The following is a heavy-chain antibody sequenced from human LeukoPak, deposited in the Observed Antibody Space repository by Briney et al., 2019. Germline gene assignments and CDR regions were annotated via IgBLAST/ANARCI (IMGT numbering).Heavy chain of an antibody. V-gene: IGHV3-66*01. Sequence: PGGSLRLSCAASGFTVSSNYMSWVRQAPGKGLEWVSVIYSGGSTYYADSVKGRFTISRDNSKNTLYLQMNSLRAKDTAVYYCARSSLGRFDYWGQGTLVTVSS. CDR3: ARSSLGRFDY. J-gene: IGHJ4*02. CDR1: GFTVSSNY. CDR2: IYSGGST. D-gene: IGHD1-26*01.